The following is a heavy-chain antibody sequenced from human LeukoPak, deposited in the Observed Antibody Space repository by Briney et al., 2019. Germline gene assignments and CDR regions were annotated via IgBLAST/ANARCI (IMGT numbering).Heavy chain of an antibody. Sequence: GGSLRLSCAASGFTFSSYAMSWVRQAPGKGLEWVANIKQDGSEKYYVDSVKGRFTISRDNTKNSLYLQMNSLRAEDTAVYYCARADSPFDYWGQGTLVTVSS. CDR3: ARADSPFDY. J-gene: IGHJ4*02. CDR1: GFTFSSYA. CDR2: IKQDGSEK. V-gene: IGHV3-7*03.